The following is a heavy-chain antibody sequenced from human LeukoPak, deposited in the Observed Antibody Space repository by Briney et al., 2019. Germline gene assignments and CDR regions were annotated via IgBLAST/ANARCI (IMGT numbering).Heavy chain of an antibody. J-gene: IGHJ4*02. Sequence: GGSLRLSCAASGFTFSNYWMTWVRQAPGKGLEWVAHINQDGSEEHYMDSVKARFTISSDNAKNSLSLQMNSLRAEDTAVYYCVRDGGVSGYDLLDYWGQGTLVTVSS. V-gene: IGHV3-7*01. CDR1: GFTFSNYW. CDR3: VRDGGVSGYDLLDY. D-gene: IGHD5-12*01. CDR2: INQDGSEE.